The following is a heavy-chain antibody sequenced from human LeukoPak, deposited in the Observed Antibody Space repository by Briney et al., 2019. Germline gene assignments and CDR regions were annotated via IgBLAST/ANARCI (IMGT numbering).Heavy chain of an antibody. V-gene: IGHV3-48*03. CDR2: ISSSGSTI. J-gene: IGHJ4*02. D-gene: IGHD5-24*01. CDR1: GFTFSSYE. CDR3: AKDMDRWLQKYYFDY. Sequence: GGSLRLSCAASGFTFSSYEMNWVRQAPGKGLEWVSYISSSGSTIYYADSVKGRFTISRDNAKNSLYLQMNSLRAEDTALYYCAKDMDRWLQKYYFDYWGQGTLVTVSS.